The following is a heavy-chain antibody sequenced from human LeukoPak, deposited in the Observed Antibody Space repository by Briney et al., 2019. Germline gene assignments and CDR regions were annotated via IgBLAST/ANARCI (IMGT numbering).Heavy chain of an antibody. D-gene: IGHD1-26*01. CDR1: GYTFTGYY. J-gene: IGHJ4*02. V-gene: IGHV1-2*02. CDR2: INPNSGGT. CDR3: ARFSRRVGATSHFDY. Sequence: ASMKVSCKASGYTFTGYYMHWVRQAPGQGLEWMGWINPNSGGTNYAQKFQGRVTMTRDTSISTAYMELSRLRSDDTAVYYCARFSRRVGATSHFDYWGQGTLVTVSS.